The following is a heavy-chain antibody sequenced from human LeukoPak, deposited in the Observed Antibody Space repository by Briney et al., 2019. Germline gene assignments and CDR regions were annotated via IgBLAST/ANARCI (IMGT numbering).Heavy chain of an antibody. CDR3: ARHSRSGWYGGYWFDP. CDR2: IYYSGST. D-gene: IGHD6-19*01. Sequence: SETLSLTCTVSGGSISSSSYYWGWIRQPPGKGLEWIGSIYYSGSTYYNPSLKSRVTISVDTSKNQFSLKLSSVTAADTAVYYCARHSRSGWYGGYWFDPLGQGTLVPVSS. V-gene: IGHV4-39*01. J-gene: IGHJ5*02. CDR1: GGSISSSSYY.